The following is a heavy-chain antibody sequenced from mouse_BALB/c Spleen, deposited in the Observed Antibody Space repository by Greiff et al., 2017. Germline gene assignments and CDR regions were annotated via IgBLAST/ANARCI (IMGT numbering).Heavy chain of an antibody. V-gene: IGHV5-17*02. J-gene: IGHJ4*01. CDR2: ISSGSSTI. D-gene: IGHD3-1*01. CDR3: ARSGAMDY. CDR1: GFTFSSFG. Sequence: EVKLVESGGGLVQPGGSLKLSCAASGFTFSSFGMHWVRQAPEKGLEWVAYISSGSSTIDYADTVKGRFTISRDKPKNNLFLQMTSLRSEDTAMYYCARSGAMDYWGQGTSVTFSS.